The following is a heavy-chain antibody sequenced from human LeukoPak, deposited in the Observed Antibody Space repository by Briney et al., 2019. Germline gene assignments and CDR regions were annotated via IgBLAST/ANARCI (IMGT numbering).Heavy chain of an antibody. J-gene: IGHJ4*02. D-gene: IGHD1-26*01. V-gene: IGHV5-51*01. CDR2: IYPRDSAT. Sequence: GESLKISCQGSGYSFTSYWIGWVRQMPGQGLGWMGIIYPRDSATRYSPSFQAQVTISADKSISTAYLQWSSLKASDTAMYYCAKVGASSSSDHWGQGTLVTVSS. CDR3: AKVGASSSSDH. CDR1: GYSFTSYW.